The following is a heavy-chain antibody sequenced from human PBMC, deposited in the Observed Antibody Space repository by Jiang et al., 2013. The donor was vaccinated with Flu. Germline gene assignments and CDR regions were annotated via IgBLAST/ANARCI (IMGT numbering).Heavy chain of an antibody. D-gene: IGHD3-3*01. CDR2: IYYSGST. CDR1: GGSISSSSYY. V-gene: IGHV4-39*07. J-gene: IGHJ5*02. Sequence: GSGLVKPSETLSLTCTVSGGSISSSSYYWGWIRQPPGKGLEWIGSIYYSGSTYYNPSLKSRVTISVDTSKNQFSLKLSSVTAADTAVYYCARDLFVTRRFWSGYPVGWFDPWG. CDR3: ARDLFVTRRFWSGYPVGWFDP.